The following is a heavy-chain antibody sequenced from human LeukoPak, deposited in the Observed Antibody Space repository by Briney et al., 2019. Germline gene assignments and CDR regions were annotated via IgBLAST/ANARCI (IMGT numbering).Heavy chain of an antibody. CDR2: ILKNGDT. J-gene: IGHJ3*02. CDR1: GFAFSSFD. D-gene: IGHD3-10*01. CDR3: ARDRFGERTFEK. V-gene: IGHV3-13*01. Sequence: GGSMRLSCAASGFAFSSFDMLWVRQSPRKGLEWVARILKNGDTDYGASVEGRFTISRENAKSYVYLQMNSLRDGDTAVYYCARDRFGERTFEKWGQGTMVTVSS.